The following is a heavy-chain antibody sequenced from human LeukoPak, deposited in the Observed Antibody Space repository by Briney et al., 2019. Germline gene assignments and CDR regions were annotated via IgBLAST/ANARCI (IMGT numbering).Heavy chain of an antibody. CDR2: ISYGGSNK. CDR3: ARDRFYDSSGYYFDY. J-gene: IGHJ4*02. Sequence: GRSLRLSCAASGFTFSSYAMHWVRQAPGKGLEWVAVISYGGSNKYYADSVKGRFTISRDNSKNTLYLQMNSLRAEDTAVYYCARDRFYDSSGYYFDYWGQGTLVTVSS. CDR1: GFTFSSYA. D-gene: IGHD3-22*01. V-gene: IGHV3-30*01.